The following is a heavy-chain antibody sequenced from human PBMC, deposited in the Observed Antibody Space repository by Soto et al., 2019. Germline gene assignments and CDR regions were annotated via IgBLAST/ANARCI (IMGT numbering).Heavy chain of an antibody. CDR3: TTACGTTCYWSYYGMDV. D-gene: IGHD2-2*01. Sequence: EVQLVESGGGLVKPGGSLRLSCEASGFIFNNAWMNWVRQSPGKGQEWVGHIKSKGDGGTTDYAAPVKGRFIISRDDSKKTLYLQMDSLKTEDTAVYYCTTACGTTCYWSYYGMDVWGQGTTVTVSS. CDR2: IKSKGDGGTT. J-gene: IGHJ6*02. V-gene: IGHV3-15*01. CDR1: GFIFNNAW.